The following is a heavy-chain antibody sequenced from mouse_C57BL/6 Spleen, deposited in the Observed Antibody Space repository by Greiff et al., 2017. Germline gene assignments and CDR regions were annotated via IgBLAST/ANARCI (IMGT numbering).Heavy chain of an antibody. V-gene: IGHV1-50*01. J-gene: IGHJ1*03. CDR3: ARGDYGRYFDV. CDR1: GYTFTSYW. Sequence: QVQLQQPGAELVKPGASVKLSCKASGYTFTSYWMQWVKQRPGQGLEWIGEIDPSDSYTNYNQKFKGKATLTVDTSSSTAYMQLSSLTSEDSAVYYCARGDYGRYFDVWGTGTTVTVSS. CDR2: IDPSDSYT. D-gene: IGHD1-1*01.